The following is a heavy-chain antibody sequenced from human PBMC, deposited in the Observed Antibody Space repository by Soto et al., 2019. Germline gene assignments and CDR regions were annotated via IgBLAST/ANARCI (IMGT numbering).Heavy chain of an antibody. CDR2: TYYRSKLYN. Sequence: QVPLQQSGPGLVKPSQTLSLTCDISGDSVSSNNAAWSWIRQSPSRGLEWLGRTYYRSKLYNEYAVLMKSLIIINPDPSKHPFSLPLNSVTPDDTALYYCPRFSYDSPCVWRQGTPVTFSS. CDR3: PRFSYDSPCV. V-gene: IGHV6-1*01. J-gene: IGHJ4*02. D-gene: IGHD3-22*01. CDR1: GDSVSSNNAA.